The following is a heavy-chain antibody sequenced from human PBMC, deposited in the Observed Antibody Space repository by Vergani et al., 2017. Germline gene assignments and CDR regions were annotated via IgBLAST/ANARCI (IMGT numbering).Heavy chain of an antibody. CDR3: ARCGGYDDLGQNFDY. D-gene: IGHD5-12*01. Sequence: QVQLVQFGAELKKPGASVKVSCKASGYTSTSYYMHWVRQAPGQGLEWMGIINPSGGSTSYAQKFQGRVTMTRDTPTSTVYMELSSLRSEDTAVYYCARCGGYDDLGQNFDYWGQGTLVTVSS. CDR1: GYTSTSYY. CDR2: INPSGGST. J-gene: IGHJ4*02. V-gene: IGHV1-46*03.